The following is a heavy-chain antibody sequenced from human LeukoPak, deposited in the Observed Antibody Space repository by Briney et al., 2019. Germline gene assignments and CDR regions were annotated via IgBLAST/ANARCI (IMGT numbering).Heavy chain of an antibody. CDR3: ASWRQMMREDDYVFYAFDI. V-gene: IGHV1-69*13. CDR2: IIPIFGTA. D-gene: IGHD3-16*01. Sequence: SVKVSCKASGGTFSSYAISWVRQAPGQGLEWMGGIIPIFGTANYAQKFQGRVTITADESTSTAYMELSSLGSEDTAVYYCASWRQMMREDDYVFYAFDIWGQGTMVTVSS. CDR1: GGTFSSYA. J-gene: IGHJ3*02.